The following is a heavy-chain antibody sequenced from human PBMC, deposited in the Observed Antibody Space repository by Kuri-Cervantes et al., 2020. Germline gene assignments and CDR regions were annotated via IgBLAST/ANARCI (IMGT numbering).Heavy chain of an antibody. CDR2: ISYDGSNK. D-gene: IGHD4-17*01. CDR1: GFTFSSYA. J-gene: IGHJ6*03. V-gene: IGHV3-30-3*01. Sequence: GGSLRLSCAASGFTFSSYAMHWVRQAPGKGLEWVAVISYDGSNKYYADSVKGRFTISRDNAKNALYLQMNSLRAEDTAVYYCARGGPLYYGDYLNRDYYYYMDVWGKGTTVTVSS. CDR3: ARGGPLYYGDYLNRDYYYYMDV.